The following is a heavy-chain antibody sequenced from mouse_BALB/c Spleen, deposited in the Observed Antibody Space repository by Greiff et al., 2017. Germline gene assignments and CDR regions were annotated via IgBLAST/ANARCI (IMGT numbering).Heavy chain of an antibody. D-gene: IGHD1-1*01. CDR3: ARWEYDCGSSDDGAMDY. CDR2: ISSGSSTI. J-gene: IGHJ4*01. CDR1: GFTFSSFG. Sequence: EVKLVESGGGLVQPGGSRKLSCAASGFTFSSFGMHWVRQAPEKGLEWVAYISSGSSTIYYADTVKGRFTISRDNPKNTLFLQMTSLRSEDTAMYYCARWEYDCGSSDDGAMDYWGQGTSVTVSA. V-gene: IGHV5-17*02.